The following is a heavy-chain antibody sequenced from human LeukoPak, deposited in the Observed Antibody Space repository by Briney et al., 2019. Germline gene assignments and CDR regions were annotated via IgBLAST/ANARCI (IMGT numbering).Heavy chain of an antibody. V-gene: IGHV1-2*02. CDR2: INPNSGGT. D-gene: IGHD6-13*01. J-gene: IGHJ3*02. CDR3: ARGGRAAGHDAFDI. Sequence: GSVKVSCKASGYTFTGYYMHWVRQAPGQGLEWMGWINPNSGGTNYAQKFQGRVTMTRDTSISTAYMELSSLRSEDTAVYYCARGGRAAGHDAFDIWGQGTMVTVSS. CDR1: GYTFTGYY.